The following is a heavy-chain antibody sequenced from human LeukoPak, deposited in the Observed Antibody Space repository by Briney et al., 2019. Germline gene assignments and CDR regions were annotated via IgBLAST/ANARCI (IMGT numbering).Heavy chain of an antibody. D-gene: IGHD6-13*01. Sequence: GGSLRLSCAGSGFTFSNSWMGWVRQAPGKGLEWVANIKQDGSEKYYVDSVKGRFTISRDNAKNSLYLQMNSLRAEDTAVYYCARVYGSSWYDVGYYFDYWGQGTLVTVSS. J-gene: IGHJ4*02. CDR2: IKQDGSEK. V-gene: IGHV3-7*01. CDR1: GFTFSNSW. CDR3: ARVYGSSWYDVGYYFDY.